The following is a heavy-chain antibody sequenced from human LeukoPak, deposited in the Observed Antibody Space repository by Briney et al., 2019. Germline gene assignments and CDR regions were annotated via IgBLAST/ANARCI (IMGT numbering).Heavy chain of an antibody. V-gene: IGHV4-39*01. CDR2: IYYSGST. J-gene: IGHJ4*02. CDR1: GGSISSSSYS. D-gene: IGHD3-22*01. Sequence: SETLSLTCTVSGGSISSSSYSWGWIRQPPGKGLEWIGSIYYSGSTYYNPSLKSRVTISVDTSKNQFSLKLSSVTAADTAVYYCASWYYDSSGTWSFDYWGQGTLVTVSS. CDR3: ASWYYDSSGTWSFDY.